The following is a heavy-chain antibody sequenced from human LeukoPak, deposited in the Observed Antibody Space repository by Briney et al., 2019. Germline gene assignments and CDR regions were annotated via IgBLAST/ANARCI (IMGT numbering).Heavy chain of an antibody. Sequence: GESLRLSCAASGFTFSSYGMHWVRQAPGKGLEWVAVISYDGSNKYYADSVKGRFTISRDNSKNTPYLQMNSLRAEDTAVYYCASEGIAAAADIWGQGTMVTVSS. CDR2: ISYDGSNK. J-gene: IGHJ3*02. D-gene: IGHD6-13*01. CDR3: ASEGIAAAADI. V-gene: IGHV3-30*03. CDR1: GFTFSSYG.